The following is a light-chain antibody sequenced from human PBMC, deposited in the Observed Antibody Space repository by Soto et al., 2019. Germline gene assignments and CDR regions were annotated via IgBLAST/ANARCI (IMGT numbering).Light chain of an antibody. V-gene: IGKV3-20*01. CDR2: GAS. J-gene: IGKJ1*01. Sequence: EIVLTQSPDTLSLSPGEGSTLSCRASRGVSANYLAWYQQKPGQAPTLLIYGASIRAAGIPDRFSGSGSGTDFTLTIRRLEPDDFAVYYCQQYGSSPRTFGQGTKVDIK. CDR1: RGVSANY. CDR3: QQYGSSPRT.